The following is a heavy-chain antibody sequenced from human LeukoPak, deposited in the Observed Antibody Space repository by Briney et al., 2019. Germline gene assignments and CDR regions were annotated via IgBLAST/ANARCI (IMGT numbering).Heavy chain of an antibody. CDR3: ARSRMGTARRIWYFDY. CDR2: IYYSGST. CDR1: GGSISSSSYY. J-gene: IGHJ4*02. Sequence: SETLSLTCTVSGGSISSSSYYWGWIRQPPGKGLEWIGSIYYSGSTYYNPSLKSRVTISVDTSKNQFSLKLSSVTAADTAVYYCARSRMGTARRIWYFDYWGQGTLVTVSS. V-gene: IGHV4-39*07. D-gene: IGHD6-6*01.